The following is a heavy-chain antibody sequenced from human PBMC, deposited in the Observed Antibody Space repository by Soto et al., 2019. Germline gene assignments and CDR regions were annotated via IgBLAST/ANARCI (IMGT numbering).Heavy chain of an antibody. CDR2: IRSSSSYL. CDR3: AREGEDIVVVVAATQMDC. V-gene: IGHV3-21*01. J-gene: IGHJ4*02. CDR1: GFTFSTYS. D-gene: IGHD2-15*01. Sequence: EVQLVESGGGLVKPGVSLGLSCPASGFTFSTYSMNWVRQAPGKGLEWVSSIRSSSSYLYYADSVRGRFTISRDNAKNALYLQMNSLRAEDTAVYYCAREGEDIVVVVAATQMDCWGQGTLVTVSS.